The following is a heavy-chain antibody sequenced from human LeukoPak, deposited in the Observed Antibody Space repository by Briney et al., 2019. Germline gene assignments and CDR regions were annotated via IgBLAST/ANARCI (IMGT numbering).Heavy chain of an antibody. D-gene: IGHD6-19*01. CDR2: ISYDGSDK. CDR1: GFIFSNYA. V-gene: IGHV3-30*03. J-gene: IGHJ4*02. Sequence: GGSLRLSCAASGFIFSNYAMHWVRQAPDKGLEWVALISYDGSDKYYTDSVKGRFTTSRDNSKNTLYLQMNSLRAEDTAVYYCTTPGWSCWHPLDYWGQGTLVTVSS. CDR3: TTPGWSCWHPLDY.